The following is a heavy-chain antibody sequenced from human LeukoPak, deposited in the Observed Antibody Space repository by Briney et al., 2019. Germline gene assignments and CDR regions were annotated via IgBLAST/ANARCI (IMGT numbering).Heavy chain of an antibody. CDR2: INPNSGGA. J-gene: IGHJ4*02. V-gene: IGHV1-2*06. Sequence: ASVKVSCKASGYTFSDYYIHWVRQAPGQGLQWMGRINPNSGGADYAQNFQGGVTMTRDTSTNTVYMQLIWLRSDDAAVYYCARASYGNNPTHFDYWGQGTLVTVSS. CDR1: GYTFSDYY. D-gene: IGHD4-11*01. CDR3: ARASYGNNPTHFDY.